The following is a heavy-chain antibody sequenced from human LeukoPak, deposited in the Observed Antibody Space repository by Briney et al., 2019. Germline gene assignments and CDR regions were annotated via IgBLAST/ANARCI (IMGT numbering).Heavy chain of an antibody. CDR3: AKNVVATASTGWFDP. D-gene: IGHD5-12*01. V-gene: IGHV3-23*01. Sequence: GGSLRLSCAASGFTFSSYAMSWLRQAPGKGLEWVSAISGSGGSTYYADSVKGRFTISRDNSKNTLYLQMNSLRAEDTAVYYCAKNVVATASTGWFDPWGQGTLVTVSS. CDR1: GFTFSSYA. J-gene: IGHJ5*02. CDR2: ISGSGGST.